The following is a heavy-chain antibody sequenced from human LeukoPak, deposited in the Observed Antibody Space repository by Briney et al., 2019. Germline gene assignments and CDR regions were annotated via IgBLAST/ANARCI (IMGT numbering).Heavy chain of an antibody. CDR3: AKGLGSGWYSDY. V-gene: IGHV3-23*01. CDR2: INHSGGST. D-gene: IGHD6-19*01. Sequence: GGSLRLSCAASGLTFNNYAMSWVRQAPGKGLEWVSSINHSGGSTYYADSVKGRFTISRDNSKNTLYLQMNSLRAEDTAIYYCAKGLGSGWYSDYWGQGTLVTVSS. CDR1: GLTFNNYA. J-gene: IGHJ4*02.